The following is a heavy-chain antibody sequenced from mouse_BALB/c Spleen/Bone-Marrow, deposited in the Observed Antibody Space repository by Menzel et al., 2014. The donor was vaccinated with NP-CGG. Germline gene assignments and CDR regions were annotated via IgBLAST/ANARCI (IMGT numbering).Heavy chain of an antibody. CDR2: FNPITAYT. D-gene: IGHD3-1*01. V-gene: IGHV1-7*01. CDR1: VYTFTNYW. J-gene: IGHJ3*01. CDR3: ARWGQVGLRKAWIAY. Sequence: QVQLQQSGAELAKPGASVMMSCKASVYTFTNYWMHWVKQRPGQGLEWIGYFNPITAYTEYNQKFKDKVTLTADKSSSKAYMQLSRLRLEAAAAYVYARWGQVGLRKAWIAYWGQGTLVTVSA.